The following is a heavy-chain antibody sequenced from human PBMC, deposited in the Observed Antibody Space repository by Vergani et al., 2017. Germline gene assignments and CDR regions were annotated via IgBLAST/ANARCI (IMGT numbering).Heavy chain of an antibody. CDR1: GFTFSSYA. V-gene: IGHV3-30-3*01. D-gene: IGHD2-2*01. CDR2: ISYDGSNK. CDR3: ARGRDIVVVPAAMEVDY. J-gene: IGHJ4*02. Sequence: QVQLVESGGGVVQPGRSLRLSCAASGFTFSSYAMHWVRQAPGKGLGWVAVISYDGSNKYYADSVKGRFTISRDNSKNTLYLQMNSLRAEDTAVYYCARGRDIVVVPAAMEVDYWGQGTLVTVSS.